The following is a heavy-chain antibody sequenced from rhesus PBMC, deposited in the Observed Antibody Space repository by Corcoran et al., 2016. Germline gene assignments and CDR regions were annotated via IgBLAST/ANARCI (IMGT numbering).Heavy chain of an antibody. CDR1: GGSISSGYD. D-gene: IGHD3-16*01. V-gene: IGHV4-76*01. CDR3: ARDYYTGGAFDF. CDR2: IYGSSGST. Sequence: QVQLQESGPGVVKPSETLSLTCAVSGGSISSGYDWRWIRQPPGKGLEWIGYIYGSSGSTNYNPSLKNRVTISKDASKNQFSLKLSSVTAADTAVYYCARDYYTGGAFDFWGQGLRVTVSS. J-gene: IGHJ3*01.